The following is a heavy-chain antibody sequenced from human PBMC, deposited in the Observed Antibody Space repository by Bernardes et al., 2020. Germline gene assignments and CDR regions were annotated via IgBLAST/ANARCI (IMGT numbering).Heavy chain of an antibody. J-gene: IGHJ4*02. Sequence: ASVKVSCKASGYTFTSYGISWVRQAPGQGLEWMGWISAYNGKTNYAQKLQGRVTMTTDTSTSTAYMELRSLRSDDTAVYYCARVRLYGMAFVAEEYWGQGTLVTVSS. CDR3: ARVRLYGMAFVAEEY. D-gene: IGHD4-17*01. V-gene: IGHV1-18*01. CDR1: GYTFTSYG. CDR2: ISAYNGKT.